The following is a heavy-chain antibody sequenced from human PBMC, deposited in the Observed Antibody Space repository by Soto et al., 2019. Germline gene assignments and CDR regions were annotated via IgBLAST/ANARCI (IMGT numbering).Heavy chain of an antibody. CDR3: AKDSMWADELAVACLWALDY. D-gene: IGHD6-19*01. J-gene: IGHJ4*02. Sequence: QVQLVESGGGVVQPGRSLRLSCAASGFTFSSYGMHWVRQAPGKGLEWVAVISYDGSNKYYADSVKGRFTISRDNSKNTLYLQMNSLRAEETAVYYCAKDSMWADELAVACLWALDYWGQGTLVTVSS. CDR2: ISYDGSNK. V-gene: IGHV3-30*18. CDR1: GFTFSSYG.